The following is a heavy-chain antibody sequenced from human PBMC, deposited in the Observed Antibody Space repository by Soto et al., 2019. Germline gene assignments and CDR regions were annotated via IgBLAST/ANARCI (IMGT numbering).Heavy chain of an antibody. CDR2: IYSGDSII. J-gene: IGHJ6*02. Sequence: PGESLKISCTGSGYIFTSYFIALGRQMPGKGLEWMGIIYSGDSIIRHSPSFQGQVTTSADNSIGTAYLQWSSLKASDTAMYYCARGESSGFGNYYLGMEVWGQGTTVTVSS. CDR3: ARGESSGFGNYYLGMEV. V-gene: IGHV5-51*01. CDR1: GYIFTSYF. D-gene: IGHD3-22*01.